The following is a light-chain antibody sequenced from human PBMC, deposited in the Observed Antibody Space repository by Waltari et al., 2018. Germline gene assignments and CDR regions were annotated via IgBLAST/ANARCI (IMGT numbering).Light chain of an antibody. Sequence: QSALTQPPSASGSPGQSVTISCTGTSSDVGAYNYVSWYQQHPDKAPQLMLFEVSQRPSGVPDRFSGSRSGNTASLTVSGLQAEAEADYYCFSYAGSNNLVFGGGTKLTVL. V-gene: IGLV2-8*01. CDR1: SSDVGAYNY. J-gene: IGLJ2*01. CDR3: FSYAGSNNLV. CDR2: EVS.